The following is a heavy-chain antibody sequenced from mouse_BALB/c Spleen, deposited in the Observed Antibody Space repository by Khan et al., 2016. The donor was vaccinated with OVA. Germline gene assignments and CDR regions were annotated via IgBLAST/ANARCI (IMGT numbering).Heavy chain of an antibody. D-gene: IGHD2-12*01. CDR1: GDSITSGY. V-gene: IGHV3-8*02. CDR3: ARSTYRYALVY. J-gene: IGHJ3*01. CDR2: IIYTGYT. Sequence: EVQLQESGPSLVKPSQTLSLTCSVTGDSITSGYWNWIRKFPGNKLEYMGYIIYTGYTYYNPSLKSRISITLHTSKNQYYLQLSSVTDEDTATYYCARSTYRYALVYWGQGTLVTVSA.